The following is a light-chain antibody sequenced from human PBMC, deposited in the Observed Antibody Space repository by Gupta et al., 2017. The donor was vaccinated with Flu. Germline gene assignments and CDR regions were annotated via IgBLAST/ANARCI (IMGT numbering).Light chain of an antibody. CDR1: QDISNY. CDR2: DAS. CDR3: QQYDNLLPWT. V-gene: IGKV1-33*01. Sequence: SSLSASVGDRVTITCQASQDISNYLNWYQQKPGKAPKLLIYDASNLETGVPSRFSGSGSGTDFTFTISSLQPEDIATYYCQQYDNLLPWTFGQGTKVEIK. J-gene: IGKJ1*01.